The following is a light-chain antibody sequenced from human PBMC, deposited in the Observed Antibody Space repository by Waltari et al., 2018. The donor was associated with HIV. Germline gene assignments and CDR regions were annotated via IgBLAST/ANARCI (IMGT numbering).Light chain of an antibody. CDR2: KAS. J-gene: IGKJ3*01. V-gene: IGKV1-5*03. CDR1: QTVYNW. CDR3: QQYYSYST. Sequence: DIPLTQSPSTVSASVGDRITITCRASQTVYNWFAWYQQRPGKAPTLLIYKASTLESGVPPRFSGSGSGTEFTLTINGLQSDDFATYYCQQYYSYSTFGPGTKVDIK.